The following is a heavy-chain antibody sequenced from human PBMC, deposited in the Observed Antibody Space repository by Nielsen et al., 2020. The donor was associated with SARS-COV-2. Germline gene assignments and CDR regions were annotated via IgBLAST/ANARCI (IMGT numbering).Heavy chain of an antibody. CDR1: GYTFTSYG. Sequence: ASVKVSCKASGYTFTSYGISWVRQAPGQGLEWMGWISAYNGNTNYAQKLQGRVTMTTDTSTSTAYMELRSLRSDDTAVYYCARMGYCSGGSCSHDAFDIWGQGTMVTVSS. V-gene: IGHV1-18*01. D-gene: IGHD2-15*01. J-gene: IGHJ3*02. CDR2: ISAYNGNT. CDR3: ARMGYCSGGSCSHDAFDI.